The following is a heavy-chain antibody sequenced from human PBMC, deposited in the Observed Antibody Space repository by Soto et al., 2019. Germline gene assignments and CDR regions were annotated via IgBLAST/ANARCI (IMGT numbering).Heavy chain of an antibody. J-gene: IGHJ4*02. D-gene: IGHD1-1*01. CDR2: ISSSSSTI. Sequence: EVQLVESGGGLVQPGGSLRLSCAASGFTFTSHSMNWVRQAPGKGLEWVSYISSSSSTIYYANSVKGRFTISRDNAKNSLYLQMNSLRAEDTAVYYCARDAKGSSGDHFDYWGQGTLVTVSS. V-gene: IGHV3-48*01. CDR1: GFTFTSHS. CDR3: ARDAKGSSGDHFDY.